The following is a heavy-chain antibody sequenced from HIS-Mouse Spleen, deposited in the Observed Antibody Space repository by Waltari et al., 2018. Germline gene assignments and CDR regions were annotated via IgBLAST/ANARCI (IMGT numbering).Heavy chain of an antibody. V-gene: IGHV3-49*05. J-gene: IGHJ3*02. CDR2: MRSKANGGTT. CDR1: GFTFGDYA. Sequence: EVQLVESGGGLVKPGRSLRLSCTASGFTFGDYAMSWFRQAPGKGLGWVGFMRSKANGGTTEYAASVKDRFTISRDDSKSIAYLQMNSLKTEDTAVYYCTRVGVAYYDSSGDDAFDIWGQGTMVTVSS. CDR3: TRVGVAYYDSSGDDAFDI. D-gene: IGHD3-22*01.